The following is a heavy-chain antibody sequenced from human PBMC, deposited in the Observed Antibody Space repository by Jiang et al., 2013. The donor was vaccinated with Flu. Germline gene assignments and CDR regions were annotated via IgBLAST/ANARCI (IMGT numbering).Heavy chain of an antibody. V-gene: IGHV4-30-4*08. D-gene: IGHD3-22*01. CDR1: GGSISSGDYY. CDR2: IYYSGST. J-gene: IGHJ3*02. Sequence: SGSGLVKPSQTLSLTCTVSGGSISSGDYYWSWIRQPPGKGLEWIGYIYYSGSTYYNPSLKSRVTISVDTSKNQFSLKLSSVTAADTAVYYCARDYSYYDSSGYAFDIWGQGTMVTVS. CDR3: ARDYSYYDSSGYAFDI.